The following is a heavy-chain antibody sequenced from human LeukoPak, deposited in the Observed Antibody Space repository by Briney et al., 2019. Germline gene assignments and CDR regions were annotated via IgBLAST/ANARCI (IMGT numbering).Heavy chain of an antibody. D-gene: IGHD6-25*01. CDR3: AKDTASAAGNPLYYGLDV. CDR2: ISYDGNKI. Sequence: GSLRLSCAASGFSFSAYGMHWVRQAPGKGLEWVAFISYDGNKINYEDSVKGRFTISRDNSKTTLYLQVKSLRREDTAVYYCAKDTASAAGNPLYYGLDVWGQGTTVTVSS. J-gene: IGHJ6*02. V-gene: IGHV3-30*18. CDR1: GFSFSAYG.